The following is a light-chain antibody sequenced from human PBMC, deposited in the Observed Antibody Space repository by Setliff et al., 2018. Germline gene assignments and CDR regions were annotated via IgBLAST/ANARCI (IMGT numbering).Light chain of an antibody. CDR2: EVT. J-gene: IGLJ1*01. Sequence: ALTQPPSASGSPGQSLTISCTGTSNDVGAYNYVSWYQQHPGKAPKLMIYEVTKRPSGVPDRFSGSKSGNTASLTVSGLQGEDEADYYCSSYASSINPYVFGTGTKVTVL. V-gene: IGLV2-8*01. CDR1: SNDVGAYNY. CDR3: SSYASSINPYV.